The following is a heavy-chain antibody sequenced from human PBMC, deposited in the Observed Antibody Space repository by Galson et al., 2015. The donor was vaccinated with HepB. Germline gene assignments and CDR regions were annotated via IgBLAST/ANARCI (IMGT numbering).Heavy chain of an antibody. CDR3: ARVSYDSTGYYYYDY. Sequence: SLRLSCAASGFTFSTYAMNWVRQAPGKGLEWVSVISGSGGGTYYADSVKGRFTISRDNSKNTVYLQMNSLRAEDTAVYYCARVSYDSTGYYYYDYWGQGILVTVSS. CDR1: GFTFSTYA. D-gene: IGHD3-22*01. CDR2: ISGSGGGT. J-gene: IGHJ4*02. V-gene: IGHV3-23*01.